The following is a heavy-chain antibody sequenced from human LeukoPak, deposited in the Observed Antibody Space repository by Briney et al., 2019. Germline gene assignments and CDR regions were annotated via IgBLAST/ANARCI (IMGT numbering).Heavy chain of an antibody. CDR3: AKGRGYYFEY. Sequence: GGSLRLSCAASKFTFSNYGMHWVRQAPGKGLEWVAVISFDGSNKYYADSVKGRFTISRDNSENTLYLQMNSLRAEDTAVYYCAKGRGYYFEYWGQGTLVTVSS. CDR1: KFTFSNYG. J-gene: IGHJ4*02. V-gene: IGHV3-30*18. CDR2: ISFDGSNK.